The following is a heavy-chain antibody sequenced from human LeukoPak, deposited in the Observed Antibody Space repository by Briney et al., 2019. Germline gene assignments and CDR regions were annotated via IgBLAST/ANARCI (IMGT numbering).Heavy chain of an antibody. CDR2: IFHSGST. V-gene: IGHV4-4*02. CDR3: ARDASLQTGAFDV. Sequence: PSGTLARTCDVDGGSIRRSDWWSWVRQSPGKGLEWIGEIFHSGSTKYNPSLKSRVTISVDKSKNQFSLNLTSVTAADTAMYYCARDASLQTGAFDVWGQGTMVTVSS. J-gene: IGHJ3*01. D-gene: IGHD5-24*01. CDR1: GGSIRRSDW.